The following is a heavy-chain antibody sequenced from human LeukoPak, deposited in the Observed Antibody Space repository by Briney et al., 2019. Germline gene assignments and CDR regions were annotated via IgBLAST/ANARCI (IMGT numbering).Heavy chain of an antibody. Sequence: GGSLRPSCAASGFTFSSYGMHWVRQAPGKGLEWVSVIWYDGSNKYYADSVKGRFTISRDNSKNTLYLQMNSLRAEDTAVYYCAKTGYCSSASCYYYYYYMDVWGKGTTVTVSS. D-gene: IGHD2-2*01. J-gene: IGHJ6*03. CDR1: GFTFSSYG. CDR3: AKTGYCSSASCYYYYYYMDV. CDR2: IWYDGSNK. V-gene: IGHV3-33*06.